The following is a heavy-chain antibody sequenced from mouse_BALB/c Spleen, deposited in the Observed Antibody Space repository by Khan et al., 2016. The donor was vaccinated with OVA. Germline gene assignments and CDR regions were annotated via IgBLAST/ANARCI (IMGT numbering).Heavy chain of an antibody. CDR3: ASHLTGSFAY. V-gene: IGHV5-6*01. D-gene: IGHD4-1*01. CDR1: GFTFSSYS. Sequence: EVELVESGGDLVKPGGSLKLSCAASGFTFSSYSMSWVRQTPDKRLEWVASISSDGDYTYYSDSVKGRFTISRDNGKNTLYLQMRSLKSEDTAMYYCASHLTGSFAYWGQGTLGTVSA. J-gene: IGHJ3*01. CDR2: ISSDGDYT.